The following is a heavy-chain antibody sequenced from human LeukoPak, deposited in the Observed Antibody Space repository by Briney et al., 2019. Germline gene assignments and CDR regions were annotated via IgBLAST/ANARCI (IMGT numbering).Heavy chain of an antibody. CDR1: GYTFSSYG. CDR2: ISYDGSNK. V-gene: IGHV3-30*18. J-gene: IGHJ3*02. Sequence: GGSLILPCAASGYTFSSYGMHWVRQAPGMGLEWVAVISYDGSNKYYADSVKGRFTISRDNSKNTLYLQMNSLRAEDTAVYYCAKGGNRVHDAFDIWGQGTMVTVSS. CDR3: AKGGNRVHDAFDI. D-gene: IGHD4-23*01.